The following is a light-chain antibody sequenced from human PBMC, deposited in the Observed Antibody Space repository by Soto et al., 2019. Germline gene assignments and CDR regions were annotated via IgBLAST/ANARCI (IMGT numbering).Light chain of an antibody. V-gene: IGLV2-11*01. J-gene: IGLJ1*01. Sequence: SGRNEPRSWSGSLDRGVYICQPRSSSDVGGYNYVSWYQQHPGKAPKLMIYDVSKRPSGVPDRFSGSKSGNTASLTISGLQAEDEADYYCCSYAGSYDVFGTGTKVT. CDR2: DVS. CDR3: CSYAGSYDV. CDR1: SSDVGGYNY.